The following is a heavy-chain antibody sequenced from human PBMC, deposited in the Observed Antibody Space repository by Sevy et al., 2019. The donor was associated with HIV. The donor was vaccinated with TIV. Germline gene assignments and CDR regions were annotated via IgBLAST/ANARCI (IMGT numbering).Heavy chain of an antibody. CDR3: ARDPMGYCSGGSCHKTERYYYYGMDV. CDR2: IIPIFGTA. Sequence: ASVKVSCKASGGTFSSYAISWVRQAPGQGLEWMGGIIPIFGTANYAQKFQGRVTITADESTSTAYMELSSLGSEDTAGYYCARDPMGYCSGGSCHKTERYYYYGMDVWGQGTTVTVSS. D-gene: IGHD2-15*01. J-gene: IGHJ6*02. V-gene: IGHV1-69*13. CDR1: GGTFSSYA.